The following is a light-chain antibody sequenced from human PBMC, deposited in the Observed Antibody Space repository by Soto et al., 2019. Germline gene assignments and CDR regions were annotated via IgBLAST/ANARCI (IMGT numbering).Light chain of an antibody. Sequence: EIVLTQSPATLSLSPGERATFSCRASQSVSAYLAWYQHKPGQAPRLFIYDASNRATGIPARFSGSGSGTDFTLTISSLEPEDFAVYYCQQRSTWPPTFGGGTKVEIK. V-gene: IGKV3-11*01. CDR2: DAS. CDR3: QQRSTWPPT. CDR1: QSVSAY. J-gene: IGKJ4*01.